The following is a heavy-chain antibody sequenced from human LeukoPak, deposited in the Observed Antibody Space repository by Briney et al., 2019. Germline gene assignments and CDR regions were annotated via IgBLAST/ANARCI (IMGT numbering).Heavy chain of an antibody. CDR1: GFTFSSYS. Sequence: GGSLRLSCAASGFTFSSYSMTRVRQAPGKGLEWVSHISGGSSSVYYADSVKGRFTISRDNAKNSLYLQVNSLRDEDTAVYYCARKYGGYADYWGQGTLVTVSS. J-gene: IGHJ4*02. CDR3: ARKYGGYADY. D-gene: IGHD5-12*01. V-gene: IGHV3-48*02. CDR2: ISGGSSSV.